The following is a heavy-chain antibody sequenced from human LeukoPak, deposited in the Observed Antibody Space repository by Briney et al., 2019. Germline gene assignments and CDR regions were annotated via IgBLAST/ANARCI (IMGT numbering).Heavy chain of an antibody. CDR2: IYTSGNT. D-gene: IGHD3-22*01. CDR1: GVSISNSNYY. V-gene: IGHV4-61*02. Sequence: SETLSLTCTVSGVSISNSNYYWSWIRQPAGKGLEWIGRIYTSGNTNYNPSLKSRVTISVDTSKNQFSLKLSSVTAADTAVYYCARDYYDSSGYHYYFDYWGQGTQVTVSS. J-gene: IGHJ4*02. CDR3: ARDYYDSSGYHYYFDY.